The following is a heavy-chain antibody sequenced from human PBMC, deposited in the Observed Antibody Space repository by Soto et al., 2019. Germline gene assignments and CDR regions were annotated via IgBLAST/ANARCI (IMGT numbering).Heavy chain of an antibody. V-gene: IGHV3-23*01. CDR2: MSGSSSTT. CDR3: AKNQERELPRVIDF. Sequence: EVRLLESEGGLVKPGGSLRLSCATSGLTFSNYAMSWVRQAPGGGLEWVSSMSGSSSTTYYADSVRGRFTISRDRSKNTLYLQTSSMRAEDTALYYCAKNQERELPRVIDFWGQGTLVTVSS. D-gene: IGHD1-7*01. J-gene: IGHJ4*02. CDR1: GLTFSNYA.